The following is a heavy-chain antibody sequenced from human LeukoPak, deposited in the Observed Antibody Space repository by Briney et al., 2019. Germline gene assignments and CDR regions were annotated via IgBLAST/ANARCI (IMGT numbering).Heavy chain of an antibody. V-gene: IGHV3-23*01. CDR1: GFTFSSYG. CDR3: AREHSGYDFPGRDCYYIDV. D-gene: IGHD5-12*01. CDR2: ISGSGGST. J-gene: IGHJ6*03. Sequence: GGSLRLSCAASGFTFSSYGMSWVRKAPGQGLEWVSAISGSGGSTYYADSVQGRFTISRDNSKNTLYLQINSLRADDTAVYYFAREHSGYDFPGRDCYYIDVWGKGTTVTVSS.